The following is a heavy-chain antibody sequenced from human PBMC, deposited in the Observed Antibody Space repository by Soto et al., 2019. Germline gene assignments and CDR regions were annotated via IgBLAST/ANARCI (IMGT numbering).Heavy chain of an antibody. J-gene: IGHJ4*02. CDR1: GYTFTSYG. V-gene: IGHV1-18*01. CDR3: ASSIEYSSSSGLDY. D-gene: IGHD6-6*01. Sequence: GASVKVSCKASGYTFTSYGISWVRQAPGQGLEWMGWISAYNGNTNYAQKLQGRVTMTTDTSTSTAYMELRSLRSDDTAVYYCASSIEYSSSSGLDYWGQGTLVTVSS. CDR2: ISAYNGNT.